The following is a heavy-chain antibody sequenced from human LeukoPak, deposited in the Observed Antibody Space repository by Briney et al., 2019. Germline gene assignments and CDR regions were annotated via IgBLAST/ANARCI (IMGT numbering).Heavy chain of an antibody. J-gene: IGHJ4*02. Sequence: GGSLRLSCAASGFTFSSYWMHWVRQAPGKGLEWVAFIRYDGSNKYYADSVKGRFTISRDNSKNTLYLQMNSLRAEDTAVYYCAKDHRAYCGGDCVDFDYWGQGTLVTVSS. CDR3: AKDHRAYCGGDCVDFDY. CDR1: GFTFSSYW. D-gene: IGHD2-21*02. V-gene: IGHV3-30*02. CDR2: IRYDGSNK.